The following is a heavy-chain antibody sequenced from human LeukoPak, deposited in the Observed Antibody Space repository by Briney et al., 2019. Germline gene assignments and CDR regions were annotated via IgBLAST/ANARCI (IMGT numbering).Heavy chain of an antibody. V-gene: IGHV4-34*01. CDR1: GGSFSGYY. CDR3: ARHFNLAFDI. CDR2: INHSGST. J-gene: IGHJ3*02. Sequence: SETLSLTCAVYGGSFSGYYWSWIRQPPGKGLEWIGEINHSGSTNYNPSLKSRVTISGDTSKNQFSLNLSSMTAADTAVYYCARHFNLAFDIWGQGTMVTVSS. D-gene: IGHD3-3*02.